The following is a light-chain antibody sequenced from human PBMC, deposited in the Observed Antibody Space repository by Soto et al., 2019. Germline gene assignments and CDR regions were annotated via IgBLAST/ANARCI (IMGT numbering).Light chain of an antibody. J-gene: IGKJ2*01. CDR1: QSISSY. Sequence: DIQMTQSPSSLSASVGDRVTITCRASQSISSYLNWYQQKPGKAPKLLIYAASSLQSGLPSRFSGSGSGTGFTLTISSLQPEDFATYYCQQSYSSPRTFGQGTKLEVK. CDR3: QQSYSSPRT. CDR2: AAS. V-gene: IGKV1-39*01.